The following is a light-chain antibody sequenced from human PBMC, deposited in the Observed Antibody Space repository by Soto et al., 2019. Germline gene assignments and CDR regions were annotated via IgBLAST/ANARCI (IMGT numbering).Light chain of an antibody. V-gene: IGKV3-20*01. CDR1: QSVSSSY. J-gene: IGKJ5*01. CDR3: QQYGTPRSVT. CDR2: GAS. Sequence: EIVFTQSPGTLSLSPGERATLSCRASQSVSSSYLAWYQQKPGQAPRLLIYGASTRATGIPARFSGSGSGTEFTLTISNLQSEDFAVYFCQQYGTPRSVTFGQGTRLEIK.